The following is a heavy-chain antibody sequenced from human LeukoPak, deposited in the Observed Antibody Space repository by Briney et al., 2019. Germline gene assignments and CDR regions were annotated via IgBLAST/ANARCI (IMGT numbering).Heavy chain of an antibody. CDR1: GYSFSNYW. D-gene: IGHD3-10*01. CDR2: IYPGDSDT. CDR3: EGREFGWGSYYGGY. J-gene: IGHJ4*02. Sequence: GESLKISCKGSGYSFSNYWIAWVRQMPGKGLEWMGIIYPGDSDTRYSPSFQGQVTISADKSISTAYLQWSSLKASDTAMYYSEGREFGWGSYYGGYWGQGTLVTVSS. V-gene: IGHV5-51*01.